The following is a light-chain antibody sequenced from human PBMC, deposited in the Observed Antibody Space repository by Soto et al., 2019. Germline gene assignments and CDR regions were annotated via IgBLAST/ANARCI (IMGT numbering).Light chain of an antibody. Sequence: QSALTQPPSASGSPGQSVTISCTGTSSDVGGYNYVSWYQQHPGKAPKLMMYEVSKRPSGVPDRFSGSKSGNTASLTVSGLQADYEAHYYCSSHAGSNNKNVFGTGTKLTVL. CDR1: SSDVGGYNY. J-gene: IGLJ1*01. CDR3: SSHAGSNNKNV. V-gene: IGLV2-8*01. CDR2: EVS.